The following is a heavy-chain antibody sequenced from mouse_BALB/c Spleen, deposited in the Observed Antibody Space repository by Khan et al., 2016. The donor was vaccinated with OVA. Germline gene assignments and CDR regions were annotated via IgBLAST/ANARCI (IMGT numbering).Heavy chain of an antibody. CDR2: ISPGSGST. V-gene: IGHV1S41*01. J-gene: IGHJ4*01. Sequence: DLVKPGASVKLSCKASGYTFTSYWINWIKQRPGQGLEWIGRISPGSGSTDYNAIFRDKSTMTVDTSYSQVYIQLSSLTSEDSAIYFCARQNYCGNSYYAMDYWGQGTSVTVSS. D-gene: IGHD2-1*01. CDR3: ARQNYCGNSYYAMDY. CDR1: GYTFTSYW.